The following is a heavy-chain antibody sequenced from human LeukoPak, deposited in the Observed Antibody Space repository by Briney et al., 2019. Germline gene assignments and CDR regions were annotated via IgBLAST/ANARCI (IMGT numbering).Heavy chain of an antibody. V-gene: IGHV3-23*01. J-gene: IGHJ2*01. CDR3: AKCGEAVAGTGYWYFDL. CDR1: GFTFSSYA. CDR2: ISGSGGST. D-gene: IGHD6-19*01. Sequence: PGGSLRLSCAASGFTFSSYAVSWVRQAPGKGLEWVSAISGSGGSTYYADSVKGRFTISRDNSKNTLYLQMNSLRAEDTAVYYCAKCGEAVAGTGYWYFDLWGRGTLVTVSS.